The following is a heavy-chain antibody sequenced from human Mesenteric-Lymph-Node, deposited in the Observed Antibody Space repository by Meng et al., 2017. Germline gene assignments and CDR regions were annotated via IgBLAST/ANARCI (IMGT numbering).Heavy chain of an antibody. Sequence: VERVGPGGALVQPGGALRLSCASSGFTFSSYPMSWVRQAPGKGLEWVSAISGSGGSTYYADSVKGRFTISRDNSKNTLYLQMNSLRAEDTAVYYCAKPLEMATISDYWGQGTLVTVSS. D-gene: IGHD5-24*01. CDR3: AKPLEMATISDY. CDR1: GFTFSSYP. V-gene: IGHV3-23*04. J-gene: IGHJ4*02. CDR2: ISGSGGST.